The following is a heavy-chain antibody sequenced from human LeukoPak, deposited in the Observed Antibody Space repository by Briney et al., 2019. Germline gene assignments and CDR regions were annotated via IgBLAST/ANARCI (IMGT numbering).Heavy chain of an antibody. Sequence: SETLSLTCTVSGGSISSYYWSWIRQPPGKGLEWIGYIYYSGSTNYNPSLKSRVTISVDTSKNQFSLKLSSVTAADTAVYYCARDSGFYYYYMDVWGKGTTVTISS. D-gene: IGHD3-10*01. CDR3: ARDSGFYYYYMDV. V-gene: IGHV4-59*01. CDR1: GGSISSYY. CDR2: IYYSGST. J-gene: IGHJ6*03.